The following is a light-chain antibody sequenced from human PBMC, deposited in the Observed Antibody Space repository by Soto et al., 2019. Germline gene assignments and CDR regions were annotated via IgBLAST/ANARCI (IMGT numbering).Light chain of an antibody. V-gene: IGKV1-39*01. CDR3: QQTYGDTRA. CDR1: QHIRNF. CDR2: AAS. Sequence: DIQVTQSPSSLSASLGDRVTITCRASQHIRNFLHWYQQRPGKAPKLLIYAASNLKSGVPSRFTGSGSGTDFTLTISGLQPEDLATYYCQQTYGDTRAFGQGTTVEI. J-gene: IGKJ1*01.